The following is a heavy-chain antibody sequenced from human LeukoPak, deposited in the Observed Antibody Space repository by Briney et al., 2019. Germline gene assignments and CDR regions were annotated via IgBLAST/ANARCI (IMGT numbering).Heavy chain of an antibody. D-gene: IGHD3-22*01. Sequence: PGRSLRLSCAASGFTFDDYAMHWVRQAPGKGLEWVSGISWNSGSIGYADSVKGRFTISRDTAKNSLYLQMNSLRAEDTAVYYCATYSSGNGREFQHWGQGTLVTVSS. CDR3: ATYSSGNGREFQH. J-gene: IGHJ1*01. V-gene: IGHV3-9*01. CDR2: ISWNSGSI. CDR1: GFTFDDYA.